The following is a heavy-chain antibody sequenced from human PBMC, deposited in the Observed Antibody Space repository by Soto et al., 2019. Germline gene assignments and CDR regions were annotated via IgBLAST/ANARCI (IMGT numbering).Heavy chain of an antibody. J-gene: IGHJ4*02. Sequence: EVQLVESGGGLVKPGGSLRLSCAASGFTFSSYSMNWVRQAPGKGLEWVSSISSSSSYIYYADSVKVRFTIPRDNDKNSLYLQMNSLRAEDTAVYYCARDYNDSSGYSFPLDYWGKGTLVTVSS. V-gene: IGHV3-21*01. CDR1: GFTFSSYS. CDR2: ISSSSSYI. D-gene: IGHD3-22*01. CDR3: ARDYNDSSGYSFPLDY.